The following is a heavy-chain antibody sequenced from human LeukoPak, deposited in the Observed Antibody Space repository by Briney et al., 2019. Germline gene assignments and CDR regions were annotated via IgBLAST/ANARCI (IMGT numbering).Heavy chain of an antibody. CDR2: MYYSGTT. D-gene: IGHD2-15*01. CDR3: AVTATPGHYFDY. J-gene: IGHJ4*02. CDR1: GGYISTNSYY. V-gene: IGHV4-39*01. Sequence: PSETLSLTCTVSGGYISTNSYYRGWVRQPPGKGLEWIGSMYYSGTTYYNPSLKSRVTISVDTSKNQFSLKLSSLTAADTAVYYCAVTATPGHYFDYWGQGSLVTVSS.